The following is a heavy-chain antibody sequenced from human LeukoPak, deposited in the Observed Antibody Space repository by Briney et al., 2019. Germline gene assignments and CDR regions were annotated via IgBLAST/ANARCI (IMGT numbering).Heavy chain of an antibody. Sequence: PGGSLKLSCPAPGFPFSSYSMNWFRQAPGKGLEWVAYIIARGSNIYYVDSVMGRFTVSRDNPKNSLFLQMNSPRAEDTAVYYCARVKGSYFDHWGQGALVTVSS. J-gene: IGHJ4*02. V-gene: IGHV3-48*01. D-gene: IGHD2-15*01. CDR3: ARVKGSYFDH. CDR1: GFPFSSYS. CDR2: IIARGSNI.